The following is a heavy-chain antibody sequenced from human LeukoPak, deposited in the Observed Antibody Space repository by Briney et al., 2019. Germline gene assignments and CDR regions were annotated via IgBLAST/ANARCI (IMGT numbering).Heavy chain of an antibody. CDR1: GFTLSSYW. CDR3: VRSMLGIADC. D-gene: IGHD7-27*01. Sequence: GGSLRLSCAASGFTLSSYWMYWVRQAPGKGLVWVSRINGDGSRTNYADSVKGRFTISRDNAKNILYLQMNSLTAEDTAVYYCVRSMLGIADCWGQGTLVTVSS. CDR2: INGDGSRT. J-gene: IGHJ4*02. V-gene: IGHV3-74*01.